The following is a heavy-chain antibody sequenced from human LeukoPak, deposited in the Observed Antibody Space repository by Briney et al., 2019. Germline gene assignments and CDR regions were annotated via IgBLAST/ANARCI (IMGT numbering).Heavy chain of an antibody. Sequence: PSETLSLTCTVSGGSISSYYWSWIRQPAGKGLEWIGRIYTSGSTNYNPSLKSRVTMSVDTSKNQFSLKLSPVTAADTAVYYCARDTGTVTTYLFDYWGQGTLVTVSS. CDR3: ARDTGTVTTYLFDY. D-gene: IGHD4-17*01. CDR2: IYTSGST. V-gene: IGHV4-4*07. J-gene: IGHJ4*02. CDR1: GGSISSYY.